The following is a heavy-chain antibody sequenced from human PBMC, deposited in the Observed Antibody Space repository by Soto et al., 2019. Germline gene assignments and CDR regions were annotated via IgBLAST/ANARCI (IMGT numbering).Heavy chain of an antibody. CDR1: GDSISSRSYC. CDR3: ARQRTSVVTQAYFDV. V-gene: IGHV4-39*01. J-gene: IGHJ4*02. D-gene: IGHD2-21*02. CDR2: VYYSGSY. Sequence: SETLSLTCTVTGDSISSRSYCWGWLRQPPGKGLEWVGSVYYSGSYYNNSSIRSRVSSSIDTSKDQISKKLKSVTAANTALYFCARQRTSVVTQAYFDVWGPGTLVTVSS.